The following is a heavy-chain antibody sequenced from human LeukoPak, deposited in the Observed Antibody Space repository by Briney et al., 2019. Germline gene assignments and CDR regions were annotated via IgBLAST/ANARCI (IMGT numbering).Heavy chain of an antibody. J-gene: IGHJ2*01. CDR3: ARSDRDLWYFDL. CDR2: VYYSGTT. V-gene: IGHV4-59*01. CDR1: GGSISTYY. Sequence: SETLSLTCTVSGGSISTYYWSWIRQPPGKGLEWIGYVYYSGTTNYKYKSSLKSRVTISVDTSKNQFSLRLSSVTAADTAVYYCARSDRDLWYFDLWGRGTLFTVSS.